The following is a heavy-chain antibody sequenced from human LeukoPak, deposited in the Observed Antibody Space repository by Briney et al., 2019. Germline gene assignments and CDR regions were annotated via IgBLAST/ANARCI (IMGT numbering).Heavy chain of an antibody. CDR2: ISGSGGNT. J-gene: IGHJ4*02. V-gene: IGHV3-23*01. D-gene: IGHD6-19*01. CDR3: AREVYSSGWSSFDY. CDR1: GFTFNNYG. Sequence: GGSLRLSCAASGFTFNNYGMSWVRQAPGKGVEWVSSISGSGGNTYYGDSVKGRFTISRDNSKNTLYLQMNSLRAEDTAVYYCAREVYSSGWSSFDYWGQGTLVTVSS.